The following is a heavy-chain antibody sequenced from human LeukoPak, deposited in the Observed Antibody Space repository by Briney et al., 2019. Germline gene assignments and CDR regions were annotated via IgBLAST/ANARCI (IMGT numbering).Heavy chain of an antibody. V-gene: IGHV3-30*04. CDR3: ARDLYDSGSYPTSNWFDP. CDR2: ISYDGSNK. D-gene: IGHD1-26*01. CDR1: GFTFSSYA. Sequence: GGSLRLSCAASGFTFSSYAMHWDRQAPGKGLEWVAVISYDGSNKYYADSVKGRFTISRDNSKNTLYLQMYSLRAEDMAVYYCARDLYDSGSYPTSNWFDPWGQGTLVTVSS. J-gene: IGHJ5*02.